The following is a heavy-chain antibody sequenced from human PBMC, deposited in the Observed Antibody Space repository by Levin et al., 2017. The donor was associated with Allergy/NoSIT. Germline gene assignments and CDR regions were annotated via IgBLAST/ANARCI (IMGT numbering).Heavy chain of an antibody. Sequence: SSETLSLTCNVSGGSIRGGSYSWGWIRQPPEKGLEWIGTISSGRSTYYNPSFNSRLTISLDTSKNLFSLKLDSLTAADTAVYYCATGPSGFDYWGQGTLVTVSS. CDR3: ATGPSGFDY. V-gene: IGHV4-39*01. D-gene: IGHD1-26*01. CDR1: GGSIRGGSYS. CDR2: ISSGRST. J-gene: IGHJ4*02.